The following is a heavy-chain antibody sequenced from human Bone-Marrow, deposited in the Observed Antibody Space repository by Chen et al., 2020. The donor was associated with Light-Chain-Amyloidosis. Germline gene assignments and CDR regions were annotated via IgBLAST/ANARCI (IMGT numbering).Heavy chain of an antibody. Sequence: QVQLQQWGAGLLKPSVTLSLTCAVYGGSFSGYYWSWIRQPPGKGLEWIGEINHSGSTNYNPSLKSRVTISVDTSKNQFSLKLSSVTAADTAVYYCARGDFRQDYFDYWGQGTLVTVSS. J-gene: IGHJ4*02. V-gene: IGHV4-34*01. CDR2: INHSGST. CDR1: GGSFSGYY. CDR3: ARGDFRQDYFDY.